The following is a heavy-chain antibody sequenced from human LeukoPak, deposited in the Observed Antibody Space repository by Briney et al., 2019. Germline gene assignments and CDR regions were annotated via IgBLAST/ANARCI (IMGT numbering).Heavy chain of an antibody. J-gene: IGHJ6*02. CDR2: INPSGGST. V-gene: IGHV1-46*03. CDR1: GYTFTSYY. D-gene: IGHD3-22*01. CDR3: ASSGHYDSSGYSPYYYYYGMDV. Sequence: ASVKVSCKASGYTFTSYYMHWVRQAPGQGLEWMGLINPSGGSTSYAQKFQGRVTMTRDTSTSTVYMELSSLRSEDTAVYYCASSGHYDSSGYSPYYYYYGMDVWGQGTTVTVSS.